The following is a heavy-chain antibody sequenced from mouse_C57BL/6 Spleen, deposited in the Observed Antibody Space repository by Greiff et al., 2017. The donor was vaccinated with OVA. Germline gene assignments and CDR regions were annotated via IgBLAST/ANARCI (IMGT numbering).Heavy chain of an antibody. CDR2: INPSNGGT. V-gene: IGHV1-53*01. D-gene: IGHD1-1*01. J-gene: IGHJ4*01. Sequence: QVQLKQPGTELVKPGASVKLSCKASGYTFTSYWMHWVKQRPGQGLEWIGNINPSNGGTNYNEKFKSKATLTVDKSSSTAYMQLSSLTSEDSAVYYCARWGTTVVADYAMDYWGQGTSVTVSS. CDR1: GYTFTSYW. CDR3: ARWGTTVVADYAMDY.